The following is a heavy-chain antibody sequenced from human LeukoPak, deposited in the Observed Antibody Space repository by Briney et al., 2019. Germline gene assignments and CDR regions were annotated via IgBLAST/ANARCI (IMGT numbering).Heavy chain of an antibody. CDR1: GGTFSSYA. Sequence: ASVTVSCKASGGTFSSYAISWVRQAPGQGLEWMGRIIPILGIANYAQKFQGRVTITADKSTSTAYMELSSLRSEDTAVYYCARDRQQLVLNYWGQGTLVTVSS. CDR2: IIPILGIA. V-gene: IGHV1-69*04. D-gene: IGHD6-13*01. J-gene: IGHJ4*02. CDR3: ARDRQQLVLNY.